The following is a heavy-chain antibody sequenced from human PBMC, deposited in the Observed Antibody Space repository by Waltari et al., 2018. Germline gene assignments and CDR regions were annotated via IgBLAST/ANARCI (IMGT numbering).Heavy chain of an antibody. CDR1: GGSISSYY. J-gene: IGHJ4*02. V-gene: IGHV4-59*01. CDR2: VYYTGTT. CDR3: ARDINYDYFDY. D-gene: IGHD4-4*01. Sequence: QVQLQESGPGLVQPSETLSLTCTVSGGSISSYYWSWIRQSPGKGLEWIGYVYYTGTTKYNPSLQSRVTISVDTSKNQFSLKLTSMTAADTAVYFCARDINYDYFDYWGQGTLVTVSS.